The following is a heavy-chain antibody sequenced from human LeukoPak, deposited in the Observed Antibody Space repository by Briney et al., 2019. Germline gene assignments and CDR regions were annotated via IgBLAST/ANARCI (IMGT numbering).Heavy chain of an antibody. D-gene: IGHD5-18*01. CDR2: INPNSGGT. V-gene: IGHV1-2*02. Sequence: GASVKVSCKASGYTFTGYYMHWVRQAPGQGLEWMGWINPNSGGTNYAQKFQGRVTMTRDTSISTAYMELSRLRSDDTAVYYCAKDKASGLDTAMVQAFDYWGQGTLVTVSS. J-gene: IGHJ4*02. CDR3: AKDKASGLDTAMVQAFDY. CDR1: GYTFTGYY.